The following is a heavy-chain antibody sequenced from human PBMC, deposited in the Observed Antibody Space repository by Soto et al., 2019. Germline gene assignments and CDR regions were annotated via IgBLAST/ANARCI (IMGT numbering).Heavy chain of an antibody. CDR1: GFTFSSHA. CDR2: ISSTSSTK. J-gene: IGHJ6*02. CDR3: ARRITMVRGPYYYYGLDV. V-gene: IGHV3-48*02. Sequence: GGSLRLSCAASGFTFSSHAMNWVRQAPGKGLEWVSFISSTSSTKNYADSVKGRFTISGDNAKNSLYLQMSSLRDEDTAVYYCARRITMVRGPYYYYGLDVWGQGTTVTVSS. D-gene: IGHD3-10*01.